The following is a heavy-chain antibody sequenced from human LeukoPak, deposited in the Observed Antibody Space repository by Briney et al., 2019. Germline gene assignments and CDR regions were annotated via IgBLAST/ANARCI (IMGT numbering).Heavy chain of an antibody. V-gene: IGHV3-53*05. CDR3: ARGPGIAVASHFDY. Sequence: PGGSLRLSCAASGFTVSSNYMSWVRQAPGKGLEWVSVTYSGGDTYYADSVKGRFTISRDNSKNTLYLQMNSLRAEDTAAYYCARGPGIAVASHFDYWGQGTLVTVSS. J-gene: IGHJ4*02. CDR1: GFTVSSNY. D-gene: IGHD6-19*01. CDR2: TYSGGDT.